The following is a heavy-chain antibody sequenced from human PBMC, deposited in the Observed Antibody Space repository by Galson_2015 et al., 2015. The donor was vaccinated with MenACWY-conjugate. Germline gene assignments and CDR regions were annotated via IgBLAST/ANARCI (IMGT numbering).Heavy chain of an antibody. V-gene: IGHV3-30*02. J-gene: IGHJ4*02. CDR1: FSSYG. D-gene: IGHD2-2*01. CDR3: AKDTVLLPAAIGSFDY. Sequence: FSSYGMHWVRQAPGKGLEWVAFIRYDGSNKYYADSVKGRFTISRDNSKNTLYLQMNSLRAEDTAVYYCAKDTVLLPAAIGSFDYWGQGTLVTVSS. CDR2: IRYDGSNK.